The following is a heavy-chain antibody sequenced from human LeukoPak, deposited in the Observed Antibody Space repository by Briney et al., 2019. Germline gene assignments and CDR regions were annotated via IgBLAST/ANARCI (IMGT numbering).Heavy chain of an antibody. CDR1: GFTFSSYE. D-gene: IGHD3-10*01. V-gene: IGHV3-48*03. Sequence: PGGSLRLSCAASGFTFSSYEMNWVRRAPGKGLEWVSYISSSGSTIYYADSVKGRFTISRDNAKNSLYLQINSLRAEDTALYYCAKDKVFGGELDYWGQGTLVTVSS. J-gene: IGHJ4*02. CDR3: AKDKVFGGELDY. CDR2: ISSSGSTI.